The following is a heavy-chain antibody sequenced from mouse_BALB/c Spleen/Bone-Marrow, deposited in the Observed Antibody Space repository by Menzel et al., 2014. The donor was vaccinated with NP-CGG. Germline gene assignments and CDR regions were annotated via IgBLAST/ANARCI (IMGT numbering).Heavy chain of an antibody. J-gene: IGHJ2*01. CDR2: ISPESSTI. CDR1: GFDFSRYW. D-gene: IGHD1-2*01. CDR3: TRLTYYGLSDY. Sequence: EVQLVESGGGLVQPGGSLKLSCTASGFDFSRYWMSWVRQAPGKGLQWIGEISPESSTINYTPSLKDKFIISRDNAKNTLYLQMSKVRSEDTALYYCTRLTYYGLSDYWGQGTTLTVSS. V-gene: IGHV4-1*02.